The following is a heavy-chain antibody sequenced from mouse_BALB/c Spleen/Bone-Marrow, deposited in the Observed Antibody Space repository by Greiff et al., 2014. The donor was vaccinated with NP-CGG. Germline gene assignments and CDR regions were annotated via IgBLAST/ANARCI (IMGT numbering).Heavy chain of an antibody. CDR2: IDPANGNT. CDR3: SRGYYDYLFALDY. CDR1: GFNIKDTY. Sequence: VQLKESGAELVKPGASVKLSCTASGFNIKDTYIYWVKQRPEQGLEWVGRIDPANGNTKYDPKFQGKATIAADTSSNTAYLQLSSLTSEDTAVYYCSRGYYDYLFALDYWGHGISVTVSS. V-gene: IGHV14-3*02. D-gene: IGHD5-5*01. J-gene: IGHJ4*01.